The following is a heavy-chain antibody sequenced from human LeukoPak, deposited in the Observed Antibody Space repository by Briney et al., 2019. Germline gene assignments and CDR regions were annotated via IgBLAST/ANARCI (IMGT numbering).Heavy chain of an antibody. D-gene: IGHD4-23*01. V-gene: IGHV3-72*01. CDR3: ARRVFGGNCYYDY. CDR1: GFTFSDHY. J-gene: IGHJ4*02. CDR2: IRNKAGSYTA. Sequence: GGSLRLSCAASGFTFSDHYMDWVRQAPGKGLEWVGRIRNKAGSYTADHAASVKGRFTISRDDSKNSLYLQMNSLKTEDTAVYYCARRVFGGNCYYDYWGQGTLVTVSS.